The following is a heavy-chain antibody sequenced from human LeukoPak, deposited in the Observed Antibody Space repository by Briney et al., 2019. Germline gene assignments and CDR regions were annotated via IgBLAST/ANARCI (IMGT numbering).Heavy chain of an antibody. CDR2: ISWNSGSI. CDR1: GFTFSSYA. D-gene: IGHD3-10*01. CDR3: AKELVTMVRGNYYYYGMDV. V-gene: IGHV3-9*01. Sequence: GGSLRLSCAASGFTFSSYAMHWVRQAPGKGLEWVSGISWNSGSIGYADSVKGRFTISRDNAKNSLYLQMNSLRAEDTALYYCAKELVTMVRGNYYYYGMDVWGQGTTVTVSS. J-gene: IGHJ6*02.